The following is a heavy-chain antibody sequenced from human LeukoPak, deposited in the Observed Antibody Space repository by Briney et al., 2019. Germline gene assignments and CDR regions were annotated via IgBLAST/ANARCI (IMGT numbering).Heavy chain of an antibody. J-gene: IGHJ5*02. CDR1: GGSFTNYY. V-gene: IGHV4-34*01. CDR2: INHSGDT. Sequence: SETLSLTCNVSGGSFTNYYWSWIRQTPAKGLEWIGQINHSGDTSYNPSLRSRMTLSVDRSKNQFSLKVTSVTAADTGVYYCARGPGTLGLSPWGQGTLVTVSS. D-gene: IGHD1-7*01. CDR3: ARGPGTLGLSP.